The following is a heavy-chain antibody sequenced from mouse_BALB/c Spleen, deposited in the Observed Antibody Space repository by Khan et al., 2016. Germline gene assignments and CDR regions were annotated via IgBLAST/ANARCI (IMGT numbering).Heavy chain of an antibody. CDR1: GYTFSSYW. CDR3: ARVDYYGSSWYFDV. J-gene: IGHJ1*01. CDR2: ILPGSGST. D-gene: IGHD1-1*01. Sequence: QVRLQQSGAELMKPGASVKISCKATGYTFSSYWIEWVKQRPGHGLEWIGEILPGSGSTNYNEKFKGKATFTADTSSNTAYMQLSSLTSEDSAVYYCARVDYYGSSWYFDVWGAGTTVTVSS. V-gene: IGHV1-9*01.